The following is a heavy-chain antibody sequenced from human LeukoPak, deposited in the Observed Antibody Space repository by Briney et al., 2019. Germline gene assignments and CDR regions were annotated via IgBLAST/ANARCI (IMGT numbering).Heavy chain of an antibody. D-gene: IGHD1-1*01. CDR3: ARAGNSIYYYFYMDV. V-gene: IGHV3-20*04. CDR2: INWNGSST. Sequence: GGSLRLSCTASGFTFDEYGMNWVRRAPGKGLEWVPGINWNGSSTGYADSVKGRFTVSRDNAKNSLYLQMHSLRAEDTALYYCARAGNSIYYYFYMDVWGKGTTVTVSS. CDR1: GFTFDEYG. J-gene: IGHJ6*03.